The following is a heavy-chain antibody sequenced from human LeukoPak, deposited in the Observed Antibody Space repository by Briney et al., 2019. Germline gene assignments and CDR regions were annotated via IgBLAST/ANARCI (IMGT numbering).Heavy chain of an antibody. Sequence: GGSLTLSCAASALTLKSYPMMWVRQAPGKGLMWVSGISSDGGSTYYAGSVKGRFAISRDNSKNTLYLQMNSLRAEDTALYYCASLYSTYYWGQGTLVTVPS. V-gene: IGHV3-23*01. CDR1: ALTLKSYP. CDR3: ASLYSTYY. J-gene: IGHJ4*02. D-gene: IGHD6-13*01. CDR2: ISSDGGST.